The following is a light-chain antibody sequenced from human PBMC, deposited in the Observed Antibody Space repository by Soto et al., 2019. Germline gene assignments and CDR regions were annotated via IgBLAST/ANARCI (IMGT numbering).Light chain of an antibody. CDR1: QRISSH. J-gene: IGKJ5*01. Sequence: DIQMTQSPSSLSASVGDRVTITCRAIQRISSHLSWYQQKTGKAPKLLIYAASNLQSGVPSRFSGSGSGTDFSLTISRLEPEDFAVYYCQQYGSSTIPITFGQGTRLEI. V-gene: IGKV1-39*01. CDR2: AAS. CDR3: QQYGSSTIPIT.